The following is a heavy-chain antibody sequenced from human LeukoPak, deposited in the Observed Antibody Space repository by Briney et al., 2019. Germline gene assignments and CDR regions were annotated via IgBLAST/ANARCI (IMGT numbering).Heavy chain of an antibody. V-gene: IGHV3-23*01. J-gene: IGHJ4*02. CDR2: ISDSGGDT. Sequence: GGSLRLSCAASAFSFDNFAMSWVRQAPGRGLEWIAAISDSGGDTYSAESIKGRFSISRDNSKNTLYLQMNSLRADDTALYYCAKHPFIAVTVLEHWGQGTLATVSS. CDR1: AFSFDNFA. D-gene: IGHD6-19*01. CDR3: AKHPFIAVTVLEH.